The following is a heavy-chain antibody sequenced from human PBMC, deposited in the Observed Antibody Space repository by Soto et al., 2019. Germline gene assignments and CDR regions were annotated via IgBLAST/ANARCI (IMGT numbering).Heavy chain of an antibody. CDR3: ARDARDFWSDSRVKDYYYGMDV. Sequence: ASLKVSCKASGYTFTSYAMHWVRQAPGQRLEWMGWINAGNGNTKYSQKFQGRVTITRDTSASTAYMELSSLRSEDTAVYYCARDARDFWSDSRVKDYYYGMDVWGQGTTVTVSS. V-gene: IGHV1-3*01. J-gene: IGHJ6*02. CDR1: GYTFTSYA. CDR2: INAGNGNT. D-gene: IGHD3-3*01.